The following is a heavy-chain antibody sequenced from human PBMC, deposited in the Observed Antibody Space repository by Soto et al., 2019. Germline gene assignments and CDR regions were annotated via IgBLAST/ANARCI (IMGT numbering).Heavy chain of an antibody. V-gene: IGHV4-39*01. CDR3: ARQIGRGSWSLDH. J-gene: IGHJ4*02. D-gene: IGHD6-13*01. CDR1: GGSISSSDYW. CDR2: IYYTGST. Sequence: QLQLQESGPGLVKPAETLSLTCTVSGGSISSSDYWWGWIRQPPGKGLEWIGGIYYTGSTYYNPSLNRRVIISVDTSNNQFSLRLSSVTAADAAVYYCARQIGRGSWSLDHWGQGTLVTVSS.